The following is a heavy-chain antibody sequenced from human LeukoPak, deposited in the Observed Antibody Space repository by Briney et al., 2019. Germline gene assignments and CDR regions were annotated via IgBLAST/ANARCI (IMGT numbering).Heavy chain of an antibody. CDR3: ERGRWFGGFDYMDV. CDR1: GFTFSNSW. V-gene: IGHV3-7*01. Sequence: GGSLRLSCTASGFTFSNSWMNWLRQAPGKGLEWVANIKQDGSETKFVDSFKGRFTISRDNAKNSLYLQMNSLRAEDTAIYYCERGRWFGGFDYMDVWGKGTTVTVS. CDR2: IKQDGSET. D-gene: IGHD3-10*01. J-gene: IGHJ6*03.